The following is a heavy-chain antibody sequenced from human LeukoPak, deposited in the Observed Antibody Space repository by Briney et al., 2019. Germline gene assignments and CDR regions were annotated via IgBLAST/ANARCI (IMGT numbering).Heavy chain of an antibody. V-gene: IGHV1-69*13. D-gene: IGHD3-16*02. CDR1: GGTFSSYA. Sequence: SVKVSCKASGGTFSSYAISWVRQAPGQGLEWMGGIIPIFGTANYAQKFQGRVTTTADESTSTAYMELSSLRSEDTAVYYCARGAQHDYVWGSYRSFDYWGQGTLVTVSS. CDR2: IIPIFGTA. CDR3: ARGAQHDYVWGSYRSFDY. J-gene: IGHJ4*02.